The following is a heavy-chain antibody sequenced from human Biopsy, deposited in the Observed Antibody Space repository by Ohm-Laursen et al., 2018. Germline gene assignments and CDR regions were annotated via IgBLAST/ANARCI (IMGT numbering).Heavy chain of an antibody. J-gene: IGHJ4*02. CDR2: FAPESGKI. D-gene: IGHD1-1*01. CDR3: AADINAWNVNY. V-gene: IGHV1-24*01. Sequence: ASVKGSCQGFGYTLPDISLHWGRPAPGQGLEWMGGFAPESGKIVYSQKFQGRVTMTEDTSTGTAYMEVWRLRSDDTAVYYCAADINAWNVNYWGQGTQVIVSS. CDR1: GYTLPDIS.